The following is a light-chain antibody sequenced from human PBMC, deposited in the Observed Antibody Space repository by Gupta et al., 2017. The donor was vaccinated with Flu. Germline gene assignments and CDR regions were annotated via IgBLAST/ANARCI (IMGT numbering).Light chain of an antibody. V-gene: IGLV2-8*01. CDR1: SGDIGAYGY. CDR3: SSYAGDPFV. CDR2: EVN. J-gene: IGLJ1*01. Sequence: QSALAQPPSASGSPGQSVTISCTGSSGDIGAYGYVSWYRQYPGEAPELVIYEVNMRLSGVPDRFSGSKSGNTASLTISGLQDEDEGLYFCSSYAGDPFVFGSGTKVTVL.